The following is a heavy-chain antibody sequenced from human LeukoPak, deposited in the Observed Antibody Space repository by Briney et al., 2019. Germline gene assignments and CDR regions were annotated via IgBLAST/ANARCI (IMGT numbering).Heavy chain of an antibody. J-gene: IGHJ4*02. D-gene: IGHD3-9*01. V-gene: IGHV3-23*01. Sequence: GGSLRLSCAASGFTFSSYAMSWVRQAPGKGLEWVSAISGSGGSTYYADSVKGRFTISRDNSKNTLYLQMNSLRAEDTAVYYCARASVRRYFDWALDYWGQGTLVTVSS. CDR3: ARASVRRYFDWALDY. CDR1: GFTFSSYA. CDR2: ISGSGGST.